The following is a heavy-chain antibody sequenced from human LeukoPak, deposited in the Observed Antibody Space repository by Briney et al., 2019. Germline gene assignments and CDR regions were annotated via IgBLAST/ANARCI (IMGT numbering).Heavy chain of an antibody. V-gene: IGHV1-69*13. J-gene: IGHJ4*02. CDR2: IIPIFGTA. Sequence: SVKVSCKASGGTFSSYAISWVRQAPGQGLEWMGGIIPIFGTANYAQKFQGRVTITADESTSIAYMELSSLRSGDTAVYYCARDYGGNSFDYWGQGTLVTVSS. CDR3: ARDYGGNSFDY. CDR1: GGTFSSYA. D-gene: IGHD4-23*01.